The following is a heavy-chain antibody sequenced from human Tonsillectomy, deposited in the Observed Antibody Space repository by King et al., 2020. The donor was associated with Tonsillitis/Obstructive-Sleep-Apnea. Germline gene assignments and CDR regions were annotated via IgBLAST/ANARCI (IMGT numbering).Heavy chain of an antibody. CDR1: GYIFTSQW. Sequence: VQLVQSGAEVRKPGESLKISCKGSGYIFTSQWIGWVRQMPGKGLEWMGVVFPGDSDTRYSPSFQGHVTISADESISTAYLQWSSLKASDTAIYYCVRHGDDYKPPDHWGQGTRVTVSS. CDR3: VRHGDDYKPPDH. J-gene: IGHJ4*02. CDR2: VFPGDSDT. D-gene: IGHD2-21*01. V-gene: IGHV5-51*01.